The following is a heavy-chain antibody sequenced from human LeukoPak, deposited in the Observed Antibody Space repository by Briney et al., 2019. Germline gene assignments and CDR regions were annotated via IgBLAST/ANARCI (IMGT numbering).Heavy chain of an antibody. V-gene: IGHV3-7*01. CDR2: IKEDGSET. Sequence: GGSLRLSCAASGFTLSGYWMSWVRQAPGKGLEWVANIKEDGSETYYVDSVKGRFTISGDNAKNSLYLHMNSLTAEDTAMYYCARDWVAGVPFDAFDIWGQGTMVSVSS. D-gene: IGHD3-10*01. CDR3: ARDWVAGVPFDAFDI. CDR1: GFTLSGYW. J-gene: IGHJ3*02.